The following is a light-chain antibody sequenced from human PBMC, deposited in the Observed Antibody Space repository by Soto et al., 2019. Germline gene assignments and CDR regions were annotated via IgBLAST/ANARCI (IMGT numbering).Light chain of an antibody. CDR1: QSLAYIDGNTY. Sequence: EVVMTQSPLSLPVTLGQPASISCRSSQSLAYIDGNTYLSWFQQRPGQSPRRLIYKVSNRESGVPDRFSGSGSGTDFTLKISRVEAEDVVVYYCMHGTQWPPYTFGQGTKLEIK. V-gene: IGKV2-30*01. CDR2: KVS. J-gene: IGKJ2*01. CDR3: MHGTQWPPYT.